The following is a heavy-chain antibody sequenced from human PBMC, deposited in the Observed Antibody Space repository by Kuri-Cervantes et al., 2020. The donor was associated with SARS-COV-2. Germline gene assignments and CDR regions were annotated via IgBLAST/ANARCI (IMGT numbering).Heavy chain of an antibody. D-gene: IGHD2-2*01. V-gene: IGHV3-48*03. CDR3: ARGGPYCTSTSCIGAFNWFDP. Sequence: GGSLRLSCAASGFTFSSYEMNWARQAPGKGLEWVSYISHSGTTIYYADSVKGRFTISRDNAKNSLYLQMNSLRAEDTAVYYCARGGPYCTSTSCIGAFNWFDPWGQGTLVTVSS. CDR2: ISHSGTTI. J-gene: IGHJ5*02. CDR1: GFTFSSYE.